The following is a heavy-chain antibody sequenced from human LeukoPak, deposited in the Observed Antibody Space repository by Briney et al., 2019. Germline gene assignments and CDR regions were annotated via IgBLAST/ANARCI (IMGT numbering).Heavy chain of an antibody. J-gene: IGHJ6*02. CDR1: GFTFSTYS. CDR2: ISSSSSTI. CDR3: ARPQRGSNSRDYYYYGMDV. Sequence: GGSLRLSCAASGFTFSTYSMNWVRQAPGKGLEWVSYISSSSSTIYYADSVKGRFTISRDNSKNTLYLQMNSLRAEDTAVYYCARPQRGSNSRDYYYYGMDVWGQGTTVTVSS. D-gene: IGHD6-13*01. V-gene: IGHV3-48*01.